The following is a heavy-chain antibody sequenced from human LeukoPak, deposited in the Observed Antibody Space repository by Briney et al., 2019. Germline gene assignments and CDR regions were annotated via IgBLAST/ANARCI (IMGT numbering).Heavy chain of an antibody. Sequence: KVGESLKISCKGSGYSFTSYWISWVRRMPGKGLEWMGRIDPSDSYTNYSPSFQGHVTISADKSISTAYLQWSNLKASDTAMYYCARSTWDDAFDIWGQGTMVTVSS. CDR3: ARSTWDDAFDI. D-gene: IGHD1-26*01. CDR1: GYSFTSYW. CDR2: IDPSDSYT. J-gene: IGHJ3*02. V-gene: IGHV5-10-1*01.